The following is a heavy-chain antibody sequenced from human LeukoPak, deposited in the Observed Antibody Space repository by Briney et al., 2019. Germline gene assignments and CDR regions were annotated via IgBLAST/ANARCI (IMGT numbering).Heavy chain of an antibody. CDR2: IKQDGSEK. J-gene: IGHJ6*02. CDR3: AKDIGIAAAGYYYYGMDV. CDR1: GFTFSSYW. Sequence: PGGSLRLSCAASGFTFSSYWMSWVRQAPGKGLEWVANIKQDGSEKYYVDSVKGRFTISRDNAKNSLYLQMNSLRAEDTALYYCAKDIGIAAAGYYYYGMDVWGQGTTVTVSS. V-gene: IGHV3-7*03. D-gene: IGHD6-13*01.